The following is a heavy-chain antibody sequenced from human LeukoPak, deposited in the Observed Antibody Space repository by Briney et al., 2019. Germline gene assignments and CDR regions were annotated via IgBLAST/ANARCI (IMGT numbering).Heavy chain of an antibody. Sequence: PTGGSLRLSCAASGFTFDDYAMHWVRQGPGKGLEWVSGISWNSGSIAYADSVKGRFTISRDNAKNFLYLQMNSLRAEDTALYYCAKDISHSSGYYFFDYWGQGTLVTVSS. V-gene: IGHV3-9*01. D-gene: IGHD3-22*01. CDR1: GFTFDDYA. J-gene: IGHJ4*02. CDR2: ISWNSGSI. CDR3: AKDISHSSGYYFFDY.